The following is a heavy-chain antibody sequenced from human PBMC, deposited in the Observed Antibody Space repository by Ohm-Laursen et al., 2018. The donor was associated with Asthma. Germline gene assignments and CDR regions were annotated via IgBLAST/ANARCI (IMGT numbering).Heavy chain of an antibody. CDR2: IKEDGSEE. CDR1: GLTFNSYW. D-gene: IGHD4-11*01. Sequence: SLRLSCTAFGLTFNSYWMTWVRQAPGKGPEWVAHIKEDGSEESYLASVKGRFTISRDNAKNSLYLQMNSLRAEDTAVYYCARFGRDYRSHGMDVWGQGTTVTVSS. V-gene: IGHV3-7*05. J-gene: IGHJ6*02. CDR3: ARFGRDYRSHGMDV.